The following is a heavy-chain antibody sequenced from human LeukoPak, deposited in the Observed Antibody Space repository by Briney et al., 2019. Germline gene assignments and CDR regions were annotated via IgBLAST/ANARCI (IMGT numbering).Heavy chain of an antibody. D-gene: IGHD6-19*01. CDR2: FDPEDGET. CDR3: ATPSFSSGWDRAFDY. CDR1: GYTLTELS. V-gene: IGHV1-24*01. Sequence: ASVKVSCKVSGYTLTELSMHWVRQAPGKGLEWMGGFDPEDGETIYAQKFQGRVTMTEDTSTDTAYMELSSLGSEDTAVYYCATPSFSSGWDRAFDYWGQGTLVTVSS. J-gene: IGHJ4*02.